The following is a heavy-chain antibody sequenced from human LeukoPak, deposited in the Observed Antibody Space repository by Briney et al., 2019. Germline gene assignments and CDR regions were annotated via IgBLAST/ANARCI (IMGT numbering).Heavy chain of an antibody. D-gene: IGHD3-22*01. CDR1: GGSISSSNW. V-gene: IGHV4-4*02. Sequence: SETLSLTCAVSGGSISSSNWWSWVRQPPGKGLEWIGEIYHSGSTNYNPSLKSRVTISVDKSKNQFSLKLSSVTAADTAVYYCARAERYYDSSGYYYGFDYWGQGTLVTVSS. CDR3: ARAERYYDSSGYYYGFDY. CDR2: IYHSGST. J-gene: IGHJ4*02.